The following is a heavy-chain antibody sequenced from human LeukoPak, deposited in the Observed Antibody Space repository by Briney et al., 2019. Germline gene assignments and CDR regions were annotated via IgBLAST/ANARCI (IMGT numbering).Heavy chain of an antibody. V-gene: IGHV3-21*01. J-gene: IGHJ5*02. Sequence: KPGGSLRLSCAASGFTFSSYSMNWVRQAPGKGLEWVSSISSGSSYIYYADSVKGRFTISRDNAKNSLYLQMNSLRAEDTAVYYCARDHYDSNTFDPWGQGTLVTVSS. D-gene: IGHD3-22*01. CDR2: ISSGSSYI. CDR1: GFTFSSYS. CDR3: ARDHYDSNTFDP.